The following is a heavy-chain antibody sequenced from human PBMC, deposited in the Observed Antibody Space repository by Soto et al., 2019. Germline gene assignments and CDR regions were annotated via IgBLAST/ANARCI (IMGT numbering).Heavy chain of an antibody. CDR2: VIAKSHGGTI. CDR1: GFTFSNAW. Sequence: EVQLVETGGGLVQPGGSLRLSCAASGFTFSNAWMSWVRQAPGKGLEWVGRVIAKSHGGTIDYAAPVKGRFTISRDDSRDTLFMQMNSLKTEDTAVYYCATGTGKTDFDNWGQGTLVTVSS. D-gene: IGHD2-21*02. CDR3: ATGTGKTDFDN. V-gene: IGHV3-15*01. J-gene: IGHJ4*02.